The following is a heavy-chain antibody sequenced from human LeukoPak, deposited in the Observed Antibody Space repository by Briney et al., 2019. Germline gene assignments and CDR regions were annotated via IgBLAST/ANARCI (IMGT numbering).Heavy chain of an antibody. CDR1: GGSFSGYY. V-gene: IGHV4-34*01. CDR2: INHSGST. J-gene: IGHJ3*02. Sequence: SETLSLTCAVYGGSFSGYYWSWIRQPPGKGLEWIGEINHSGSTNYNASLKSRVTISVNTSNNQFSLKLSSVTAADTAVYYCARSRYYYETSGYRDAFDIWGQGTMVTVSS. D-gene: IGHD3-22*01. CDR3: ARSRYYYETSGYRDAFDI.